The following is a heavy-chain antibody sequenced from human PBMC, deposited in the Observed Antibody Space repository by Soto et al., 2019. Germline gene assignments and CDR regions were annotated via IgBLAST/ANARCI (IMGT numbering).Heavy chain of an antibody. CDR3: AREVNPIHYGMDV. Sequence: GESLTLSCAASGFTFSSYCMHWVRQAPGRGLEWVAVISYDGSNKYYANFVTGRFTLSRHHSKNSLYLQMNSMRAEDTAAYYCAREVNPIHYGMDVWGRGTTATVSS. V-gene: IGHV3-30*03. CDR2: ISYDGSNK. J-gene: IGHJ6*02. D-gene: IGHD2-21*01. CDR1: GFTFSSYC.